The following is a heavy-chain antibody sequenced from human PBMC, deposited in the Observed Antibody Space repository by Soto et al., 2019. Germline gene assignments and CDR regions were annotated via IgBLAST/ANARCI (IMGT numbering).Heavy chain of an antibody. V-gene: IGHV5-51*01. CDR2: IYPGDSDT. CDR3: ARRREYSSSSGNYYYGMDV. CDR1: GYSFTSYW. D-gene: IGHD6-6*01. J-gene: IGHJ6*02. Sequence: GESLKISCKGSGYSFTSYWIGWVRQMPGKGLEWMGIIYPGDSDTRYSPSFQGQVTISADKSISTAYLQWSSLKASDTAMYYCARRREYSSSSGNYYYGMDVWGQGTTVTVSS.